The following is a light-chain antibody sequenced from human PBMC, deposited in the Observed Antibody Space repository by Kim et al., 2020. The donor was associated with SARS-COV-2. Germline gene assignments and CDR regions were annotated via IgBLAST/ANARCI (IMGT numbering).Light chain of an antibody. Sequence: QSVLTQPPSASGTPGQRVTISCSGSSSNIGRNTVNWYHQLPGTAPKLLIYSNNQRPSGVPDRFSASKSGPSASLAISGLQSEDEADYYCSAWDDRLNGVVFGGGTKLTVL. CDR1: SSNIGRNT. CDR2: SNN. V-gene: IGLV1-44*01. J-gene: IGLJ2*01. CDR3: SAWDDRLNGVV.